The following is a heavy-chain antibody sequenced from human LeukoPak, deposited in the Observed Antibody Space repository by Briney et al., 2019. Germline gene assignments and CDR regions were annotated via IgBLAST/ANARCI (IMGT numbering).Heavy chain of an antibody. D-gene: IGHD7-27*01. V-gene: IGHV4-34*01. Sequence: SETLSLTCAVYGGSFSGYYWSWIRQPPGKGLEWIGEINHSGSTNYNPSLKSRVTISVDTSKNQFSLKLSSVTAADTAVYYCARAETGAPGDYWGQGTLVTVSS. CDR3: ARAETGAPGDY. J-gene: IGHJ4*02. CDR2: INHSGST. CDR1: GGSFSGYY.